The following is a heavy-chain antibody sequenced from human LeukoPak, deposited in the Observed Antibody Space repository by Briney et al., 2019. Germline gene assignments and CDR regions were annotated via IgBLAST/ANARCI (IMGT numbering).Heavy chain of an antibody. D-gene: IGHD4-17*01. J-gene: IGHJ5*02. V-gene: IGHV1-18*01. CDR3: ARKTTATTYPGNWFDP. Sequence: ASVKVSCKASGYTFTSYGISWVRQAPGQGLEWMGWISAYNGNTNYAQKLQGRVTMTTDTSTSTAYMELRSLRSDDTAVYYCARKTTATTYPGNWFDPWGQGTLVTVSS. CDR2: ISAYNGNT. CDR1: GYTFTSYG.